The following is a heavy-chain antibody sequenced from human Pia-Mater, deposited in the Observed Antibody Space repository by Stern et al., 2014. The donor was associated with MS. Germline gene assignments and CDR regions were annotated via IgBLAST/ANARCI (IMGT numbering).Heavy chain of an antibody. D-gene: IGHD2-8*02. V-gene: IGHV4-39*01. Sequence: QLQLQESGPGLVKPSETLSLTCAVSGDSISSYTHYWAWIRQPPGKGLEWIGSVYYSGATYYNPSLKSPVTLSVAKSKNPFSLGLNSVTAADTAVYYCAKHACTGAACPFDLWGQGTLVTVSS. CDR1: GDSISSYTHY. CDR2: VYYSGAT. J-gene: IGHJ4*02. CDR3: AKHACTGAACPFDL.